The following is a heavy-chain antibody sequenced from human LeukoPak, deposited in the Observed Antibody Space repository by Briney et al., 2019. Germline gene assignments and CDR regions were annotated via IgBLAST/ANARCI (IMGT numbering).Heavy chain of an antibody. Sequence: GASVKVSCKASGGTFSSYAISWVRQAPGQGLEWMGRIIPILGIANYAQKFQGRVTITADKSTSAAYMELSSLRSEDTAVYYCASRYCGGDCYLYYYYGMDVWGQGTTVTVSS. CDR3: ASRYCGGDCYLYYYYGMDV. CDR1: GGTFSSYA. CDR2: IIPILGIA. D-gene: IGHD2-21*02. J-gene: IGHJ6*02. V-gene: IGHV1-69*04.